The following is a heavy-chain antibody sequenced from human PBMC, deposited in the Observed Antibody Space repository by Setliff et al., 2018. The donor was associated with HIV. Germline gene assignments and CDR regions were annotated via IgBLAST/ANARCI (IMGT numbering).Heavy chain of an antibody. Sequence: SETLSLTCTVSGASISSSSYYWGWIRQPPGKGLEWIGSIYYSGSTYYNPSLKSRVTISVDTSKNQFSLKLSSVTAADTAVYYCAHKSGNDAFDIWGQGTMVTVSS. CDR3: AHKSGNDAFDI. CDR2: IYYSGST. CDR1: GASISSSSYY. J-gene: IGHJ3*02. D-gene: IGHD3-3*01. V-gene: IGHV4-39*07.